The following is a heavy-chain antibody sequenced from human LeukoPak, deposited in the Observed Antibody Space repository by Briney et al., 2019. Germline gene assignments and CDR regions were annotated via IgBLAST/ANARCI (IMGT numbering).Heavy chain of an antibody. J-gene: IGHJ3*02. CDR2: IYTSGST. Sequence: SQTLSLTCTVSGGSISSGSYYWSWIRQPAGKGLEWIGRIYTSGSTNYNPSLKSRVTISVDTSKNQFSLKLSSVTAADTAVYYCARGIVASHAFDIWGQGTMVTVSS. V-gene: IGHV4-61*02. CDR3: ARGIVASHAFDI. CDR1: GGSISSGSYY. D-gene: IGHD5-12*01.